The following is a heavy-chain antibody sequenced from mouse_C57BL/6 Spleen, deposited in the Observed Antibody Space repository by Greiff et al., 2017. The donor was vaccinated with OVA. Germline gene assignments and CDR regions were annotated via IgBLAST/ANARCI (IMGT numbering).Heavy chain of an antibody. CDR2: ISDGGSYT. CDR1: GFTFSSYA. D-gene: IGHD1-1*01. Sequence: EVQRVESGGGLVKPGGSLKLSCAASGFTFSSYAMSWVRQTPEKRLEWVATISDGGSYTYYPDNVKGRFTISRDNAKNNLYLQMSHLKSEDTAMYYCARAGLRGYFDVWGTGTTVTVSS. J-gene: IGHJ1*03. CDR3: ARAGLRGYFDV. V-gene: IGHV5-4*01.